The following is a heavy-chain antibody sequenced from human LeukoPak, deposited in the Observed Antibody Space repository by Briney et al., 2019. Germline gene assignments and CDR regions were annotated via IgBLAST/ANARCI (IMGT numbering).Heavy chain of an antibody. CDR3: ARDLNYYGSGSYFDY. J-gene: IGHJ4*02. D-gene: IGHD3-10*01. Sequence: PPETLSLTCTVSGYSISSGYYWGWIRLPPGKGLEWIGSIYHSGSTYYNPSLKSRVTISVDMSKNQFSLKLSSVTAADTAVYYCARDLNYYGSGSYFDYWGQGTLVTVSS. CDR1: GYSISSGYY. CDR2: IYHSGST. V-gene: IGHV4-38-2*02.